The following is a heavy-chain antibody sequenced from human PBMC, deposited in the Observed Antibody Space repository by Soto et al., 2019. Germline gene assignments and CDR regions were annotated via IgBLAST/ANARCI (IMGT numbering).Heavy chain of an antibody. J-gene: IGHJ4*02. CDR2: INAGNGNT. CDR1: GYTFTSYA. Sequence: QVQLVQSGAEVKKPGASVKVSCKASGYTFTSYAMHWVRQAPGQRLEWMGWINAGNGNTKYSQKFHGRVTITRDTSASTAYMELSSLRSEDTAVYYCARETPGIAAAGNFDYWGQGTLVTVSS. V-gene: IGHV1-3*01. D-gene: IGHD6-13*01. CDR3: ARETPGIAAAGNFDY.